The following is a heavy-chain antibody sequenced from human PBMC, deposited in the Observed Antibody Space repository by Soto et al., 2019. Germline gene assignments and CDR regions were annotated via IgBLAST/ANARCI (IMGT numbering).Heavy chain of an antibody. Sequence: SETLSLTCTVSGGSISSGGYYWSWIRQHPGKGLEWIGYIYYSGSTYYNPSLKSRVTISVDTSKNQFSLKLSSVTAADTAVYYCARGSQQITIFGVVIMPFYMDVWGKGTTVTVSS. V-gene: IGHV4-31*03. CDR3: ARGSQQITIFGVVIMPFYMDV. D-gene: IGHD3-3*01. CDR2: IYYSGST. J-gene: IGHJ6*03. CDR1: GGSISSGGYY.